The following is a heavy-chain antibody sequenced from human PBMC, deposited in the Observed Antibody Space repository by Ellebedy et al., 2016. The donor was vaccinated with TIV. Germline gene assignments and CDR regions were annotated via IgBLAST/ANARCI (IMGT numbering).Heavy chain of an antibody. V-gene: IGHV3-23*01. D-gene: IGHD3-10*01. CDR3: ARSSSGAYEAYFDS. Sequence: GESLKISCAASGFTFNSYTMSWVRQAPGKGLEWVSDVTASGSSTYYADSVKGRLTISRDNSKNTVYLKMNSLGDEDTSVYYCARSSSGAYEAYFDSWGQGTLVTVSS. CDR2: VTASGSST. CDR1: GFTFNSYT. J-gene: IGHJ4*02.